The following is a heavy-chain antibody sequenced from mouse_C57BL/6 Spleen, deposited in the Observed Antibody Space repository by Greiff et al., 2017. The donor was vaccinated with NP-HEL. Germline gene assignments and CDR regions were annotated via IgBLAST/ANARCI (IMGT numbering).Heavy chain of an antibody. CDR3: AREENQGFAY. J-gene: IGHJ3*01. Sequence: EVQVVESGPGLVKPSQSLSLTCSVTGYSITSGYYWNWIRQFPGNKLEWMGYISYDGSNNYNPSLKNRISITRDTSKNQFFLKLNSVTTEDTATYYCAREENQGFAYWGQGTLVTVSA. CDR1: GYSITSGYY. CDR2: ISYDGSN. V-gene: IGHV3-6*01.